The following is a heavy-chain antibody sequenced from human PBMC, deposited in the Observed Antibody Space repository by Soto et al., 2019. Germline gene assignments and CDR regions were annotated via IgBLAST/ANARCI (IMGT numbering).Heavy chain of an antibody. Sequence: SETLSLTCTVSGGSISSGAYYWSWIRQPPGKGLEWIGYIYYSGSTNYNPSLKSRVTISVDTSKNQFSLKLSSVTAADTAVYYCARAVNWDSYYFDYWGQGTLVTVSS. CDR2: IYYSGST. D-gene: IGHD1-7*01. CDR3: ARAVNWDSYYFDY. CDR1: GGSISSGAYY. J-gene: IGHJ4*02. V-gene: IGHV4-61*08.